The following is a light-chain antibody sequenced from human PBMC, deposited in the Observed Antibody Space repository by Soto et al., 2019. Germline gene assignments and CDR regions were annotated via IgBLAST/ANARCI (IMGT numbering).Light chain of an antibody. J-gene: IGKJ1*01. CDR3: QQRSNWPRT. Sequence: EIVLTQSPATLSLSPGERATLSCRASQSVSSSLAWYQQKPGQAPRLLIYDASNRATGIPARFSGSGSGTDFTLTISSLEPEDFAVYYGQQRSNWPRTFGQGTKVEIK. CDR2: DAS. CDR1: QSVSSS. V-gene: IGKV3-11*01.